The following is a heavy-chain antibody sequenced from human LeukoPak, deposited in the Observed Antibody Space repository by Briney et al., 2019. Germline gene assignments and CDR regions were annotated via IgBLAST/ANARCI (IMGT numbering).Heavy chain of an antibody. Sequence: ASVKVSCKASGYTFTSYDINWVRQATGQGLEWMGWMNPNSGNTGYAQKFQGRVTMTRNTSISTAYMELSSLRSEDTAVYYCARGLRAAAEGDYWGQGTLVTVSS. CDR2: MNPNSGNT. CDR3: ARGLRAAAEGDY. CDR1: GYTFTSYD. V-gene: IGHV1-8*01. D-gene: IGHD6-25*01. J-gene: IGHJ4*02.